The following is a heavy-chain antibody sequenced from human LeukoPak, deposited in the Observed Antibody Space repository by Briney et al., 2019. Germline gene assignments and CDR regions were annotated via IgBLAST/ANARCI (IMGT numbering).Heavy chain of an antibody. D-gene: IGHD7-27*01. J-gene: IGHJ4*02. CDR2: ISSSSTYI. CDR3: AIDDPRWGTSGDY. Sequence: GGSLRLSCVASGFTFSAYTMNWVRQAPGKGLEWVSFISSSSTYIYYADSLKGRFTISRDNAKNSLYLQMNSLRAEDTAVYYCAIDDPRWGTSGDYWGQGTLVTVSS. CDR1: GFTFSAYT. V-gene: IGHV3-21*01.